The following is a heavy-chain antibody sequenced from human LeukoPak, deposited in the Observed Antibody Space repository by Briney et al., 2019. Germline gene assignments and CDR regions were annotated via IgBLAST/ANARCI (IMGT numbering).Heavy chain of an antibody. CDR1: GFTFSSYS. V-gene: IGHV3-48*04. CDR3: ARDAMVRGVISGDYYYMDV. CDR2: ISSSSSTI. J-gene: IGHJ6*03. Sequence: PGGSLRLSCAASGFTFSSYSMNWVRQAPGKGLEWVSYISSSSSTIYYADSVKGRFTISRDNAKNSLYLQMNSLRAEDTAVYYCARDAMVRGVISGDYYYMDVWGKGTTVTVSS. D-gene: IGHD3-10*01.